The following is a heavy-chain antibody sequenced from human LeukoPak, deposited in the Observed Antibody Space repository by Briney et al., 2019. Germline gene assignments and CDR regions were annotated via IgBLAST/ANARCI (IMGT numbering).Heavy chain of an antibody. V-gene: IGHV3-66*01. CDR2: IYSGGST. J-gene: IGHJ4*02. CDR3: ARGKYSGYGLDY. D-gene: IGHD5-12*01. CDR1: GFTVSSHY. Sequence: GGSLRLSCAASGFTVSSHYMSWVRQAPGKGLEWVSVIYSGGSTYYADSVRGRFTISRDNSKNTLYLQMNSLRAEDTAVYYCARGKYSGYGLDYWGQGTLVTVSS.